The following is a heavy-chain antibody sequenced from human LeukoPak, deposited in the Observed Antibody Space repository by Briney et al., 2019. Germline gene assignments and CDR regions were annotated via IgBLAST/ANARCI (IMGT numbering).Heavy chain of an antibody. CDR1: GFTLDDYG. D-gene: IGHD3-10*01. V-gene: IGHV3-20*04. J-gene: IGHJ4*02. Sequence: PGGSLRLSCAASGFTLDDYGMSWVRQAPGKGPEWVSGINWNGGSTGYADSVKGRFTISRDNAKSSLYLQMNSLRAEDTALYYCARGDYYGSGSSGGDYWGQGTLVTVSS. CDR2: INWNGGST. CDR3: ARGDYYGSGSSGGDY.